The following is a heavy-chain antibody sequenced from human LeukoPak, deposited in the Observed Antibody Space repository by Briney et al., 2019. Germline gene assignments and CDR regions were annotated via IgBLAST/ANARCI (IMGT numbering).Heavy chain of an antibody. CDR2: INHSGST. J-gene: IGHJ4*02. CDR1: GGSFSGYY. Sequence: TSETLSLTCAVYGGSFSGYYWSWIRQPPGKGLEWIGEINHSGSTNYNPSLKSRVTISVDTSKNHFSLNLRSVTAADTAVYYCAREADYGSGSYPDYWGQGTLVTVSS. CDR3: AREADYGSGSYPDY. V-gene: IGHV4-34*01. D-gene: IGHD3-10*01.